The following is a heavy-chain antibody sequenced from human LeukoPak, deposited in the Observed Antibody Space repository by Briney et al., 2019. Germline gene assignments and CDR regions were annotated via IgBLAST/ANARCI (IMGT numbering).Heavy chain of an antibody. CDR2: INEGGYT. D-gene: IGHD2-2*01. CDR3: ARRFCSSLTCKFAFDV. J-gene: IGHJ3*01. V-gene: IGHV4-34*01. Sequence: GSLRLSCAASGFTFSSYAMSWVRQSPGKGLEWIGEINEGGYTNYNPSLNSRITISLDTSVNQFSLRLNSVTAADTAIYYCARRFCSSLTCKFAFDVWGQGAMVTVSS. CDR1: GFTFSSYA.